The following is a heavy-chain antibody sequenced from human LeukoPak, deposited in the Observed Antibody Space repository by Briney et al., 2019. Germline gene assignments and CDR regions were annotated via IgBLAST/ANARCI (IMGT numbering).Heavy chain of an antibody. CDR2: IRYDGSNK. CDR3: AKLSSVDTAMVVDYYYYYMDV. CDR1: GFTFSSYA. Sequence: GGTLRLSCAASGFTFSSYAMHWVRQAPGKGLEWVAFIRYDGSNKYYADSVKGRFTISRDNSKNTLYLQMNSLRAEDTAVYYCAKLSSVDTAMVVDYYYYYMDVWGKGTTVTISS. D-gene: IGHD5-18*01. V-gene: IGHV3-30*02. J-gene: IGHJ6*03.